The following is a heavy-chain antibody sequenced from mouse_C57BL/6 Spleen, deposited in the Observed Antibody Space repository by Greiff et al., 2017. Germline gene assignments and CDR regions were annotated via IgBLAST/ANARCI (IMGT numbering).Heavy chain of an antibody. CDR3: GITTVVDSFAY. CDR1: GYTFTDYA. D-gene: IGHD1-1*01. CDR2: ISPYYGDA. Sequence: QVHVKQSGPELVRPGVSVKISCKGSGYTFTDYAMHWVKQSHAKSLGWIGVISPYYGDASYNQKFKDKATMTVDKSSSTASMELARLTSEDSAVYYCGITTVVDSFAYWSQGTLVTVSA. J-gene: IGHJ3*01. V-gene: IGHV1-67*01.